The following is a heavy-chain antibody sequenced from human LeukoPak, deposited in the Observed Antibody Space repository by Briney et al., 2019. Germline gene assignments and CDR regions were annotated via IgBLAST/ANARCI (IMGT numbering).Heavy chain of an antibody. CDR3: ARHPIKWLVTASFDY. CDR2: IYYSGST. Sequence: SETLSLTCTVSGGSISSSSYYWGWIRQPPGKGLEWIGSIYYSGSTYYNPSLKSRVTISVDTSKNQFSLKLSSVTAADTAVYYCARHPIKWLVTASFDYWGQGTLVTVSS. D-gene: IGHD6-19*01. CDR1: GGSISSSSYY. J-gene: IGHJ4*02. V-gene: IGHV4-39*01.